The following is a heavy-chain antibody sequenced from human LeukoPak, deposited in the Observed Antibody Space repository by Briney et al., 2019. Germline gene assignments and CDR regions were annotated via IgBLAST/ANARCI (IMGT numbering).Heavy chain of an antibody. V-gene: IGHV4-61*02. CDR2: IYTSGST. CDR1: GGSISSGSYY. CDR3: ARASGWELHDAFDI. D-gene: IGHD1-26*01. Sequence: PSQTLSLTCTVSGGSISSGSYYWSWIRQPAGKGLEWIGRIYTSGSTNYNPSLKSRVTISVDTSKNQFSLKLSSVTAADTAVYYCARASGWELHDAFDIWGQGTMVTVSS. J-gene: IGHJ3*02.